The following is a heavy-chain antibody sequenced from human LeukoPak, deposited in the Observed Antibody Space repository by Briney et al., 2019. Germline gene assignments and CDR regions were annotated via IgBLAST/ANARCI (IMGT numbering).Heavy chain of an antibody. D-gene: IGHD6-19*01. V-gene: IGHV4-34*01. Sequence: KASETLFLTCTVSGGSISSYYWSWIRQPPGKGLEWIGEINHSGSTNYNPSLKSRVTISVDTSKNQFSLKLSSVTAADTAVYYCARGRGIAVAGLVDYWGQGTLVTVSS. CDR1: GGSISSYY. CDR3: ARGRGIAVAGLVDY. J-gene: IGHJ4*02. CDR2: INHSGST.